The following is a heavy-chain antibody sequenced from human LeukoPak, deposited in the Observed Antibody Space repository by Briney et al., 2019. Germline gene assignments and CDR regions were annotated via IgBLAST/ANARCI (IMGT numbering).Heavy chain of an antibody. J-gene: IGHJ4*02. V-gene: IGHV4-30-4*01. CDR3: ARGDWSSSIDY. CDR1: GGSIISGDFY. Sequence: PLETLSLTCTVSGGSIISGDFYWLWIRQPPGKGLEWIGYIYYSGSTYYNPSLKSLITISVDTSKNQFSLKLSSVTAADTAVYYCARGDWSSSIDYWGQGTLVTVSS. CDR2: IYYSGST. D-gene: IGHD6-6*01.